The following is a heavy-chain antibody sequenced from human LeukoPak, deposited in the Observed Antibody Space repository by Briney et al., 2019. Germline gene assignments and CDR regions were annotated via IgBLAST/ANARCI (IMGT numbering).Heavy chain of an antibody. J-gene: IGHJ6*03. CDR2: ISAYNGNT. Sequence: ASVKVSCKASGYTCTSYGISWVRQAPGQGLEWMGRISAYNGNTNYAQKLQGRVTMTTDTSTSTAYMELRSLRSDDTAVYYCARQPGSAHYYYYYMDVWGKGTTVTVSS. CDR3: ARQPGSAHYYYYYMDV. V-gene: IGHV1-18*01. CDR1: GYTCTSYG. D-gene: IGHD7-27*01.